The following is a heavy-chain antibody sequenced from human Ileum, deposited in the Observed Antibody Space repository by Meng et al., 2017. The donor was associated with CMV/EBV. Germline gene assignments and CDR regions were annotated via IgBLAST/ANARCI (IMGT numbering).Heavy chain of an antibody. CDR3: ARENWVYDY. CDR2: INLNSGVI. V-gene: IGHV1-2*02. CDR1: GNIFTGYY. D-gene: IGHD7-27*01. J-gene: IGHJ4*02. Sequence: QIQLVQSGPELKKPGASVKVSCKASGNIFTGYYMHWVRQAPGQGLEWVGCINLNSGVIDFAQKFQGRITLTRDTSITTAYMELTRLIYDDTAVYYCARENWVYDYWGQGTLVTVSS.